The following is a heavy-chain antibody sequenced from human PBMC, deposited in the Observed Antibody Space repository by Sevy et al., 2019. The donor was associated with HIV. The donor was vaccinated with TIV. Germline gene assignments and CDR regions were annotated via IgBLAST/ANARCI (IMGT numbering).Heavy chain of an antibody. D-gene: IGHD3-10*01. CDR3: ARDRVVHGSGGLYGMDV. Sequence: KQSQTLSLTCAISGDSVSSNSAAWNWIRQSPSRGLEWLGRTYYRSKWYNDYAVSVKSRITINTDTSKNQFSLQLNSVTPEDTAVYYCARDRVVHGSGGLYGMDVWGQGTTVTVSS. V-gene: IGHV6-1*01. CDR2: TYYRSKWYN. CDR1: GDSVSSNSAA. J-gene: IGHJ6*02.